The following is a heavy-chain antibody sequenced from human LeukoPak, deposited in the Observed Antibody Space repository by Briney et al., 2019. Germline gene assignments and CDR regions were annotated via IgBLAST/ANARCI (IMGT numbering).Heavy chain of an antibody. J-gene: IGHJ4*02. V-gene: IGHV4-34*01. Sequence: SETLSHTCAVYGGSFSGYYWSWIRQPPGKGLEWIGEINHSGSTNYNPSLKSRVTISVDTSKNQFSLKLSSVTAADTAVYYCASSLGYCSGGSCLGEYFDYWGQGTLVTVSS. CDR1: GGSFSGYY. CDR3: ASSLGYCSGGSCLGEYFDY. D-gene: IGHD2-15*01. CDR2: INHSGST.